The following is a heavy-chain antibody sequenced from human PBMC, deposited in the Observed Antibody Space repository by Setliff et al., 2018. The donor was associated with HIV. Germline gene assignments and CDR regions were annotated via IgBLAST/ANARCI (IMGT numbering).Heavy chain of an antibody. J-gene: IGHJ4*02. Sequence: PSETLSLTCIVSGVSTISSSSSYYWGWIRQHPGKGLEWIGCIYYSGSTYYNPSLKSRVTISVDTSKNQLSLKLSSVTAADTAVYYCARDGTAGNFDYWGQGTLVTVSS. CDR1: GVSTISSSSSYY. CDR2: IYYSGST. D-gene: IGHD2-21*02. CDR3: ARDGTAGNFDY. V-gene: IGHV4-31*03.